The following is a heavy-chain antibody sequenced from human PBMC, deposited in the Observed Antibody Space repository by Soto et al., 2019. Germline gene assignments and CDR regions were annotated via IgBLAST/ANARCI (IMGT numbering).Heavy chain of an antibody. CDR3: AGGFGVVIIPLYYYMDV. J-gene: IGHJ6*03. CDR1: GFTFSSYA. Sequence: PGGSLRLSCAASGFTFSSYAMSWVRQAPGKGLEWVSAISGSGGSTYYADSVKGRFTISRDNSKNTLYLQMNSLRAEDTAVYYCAGGFGVVIIPLYYYMDVWGKGTTVTVSS. V-gene: IGHV3-23*01. CDR2: ISGSGGST. D-gene: IGHD3-3*01.